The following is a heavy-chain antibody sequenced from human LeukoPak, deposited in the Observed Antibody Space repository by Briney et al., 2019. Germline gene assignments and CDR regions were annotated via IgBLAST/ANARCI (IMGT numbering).Heavy chain of an antibody. CDR2: IYYSGST. V-gene: IGHV4-39*01. CDR3: ARLDIAAAGTLYDAFDI. J-gene: IGHJ3*02. CDR1: GGSISSSSYY. Sequence: SETLSLTCTVSGGSISSSSYYWGWIRQPPGKGLEWMGSIYYSGSTYYNPSLKSRVTISVDTSKNQFSLKLSSVTAADTAVYYCARLDIAAAGTLYDAFDIWGQGTMVTVSS. D-gene: IGHD6-13*01.